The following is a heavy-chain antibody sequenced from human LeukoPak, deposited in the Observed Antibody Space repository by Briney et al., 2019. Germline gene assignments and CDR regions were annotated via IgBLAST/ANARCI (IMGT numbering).Heavy chain of an antibody. CDR2: ISSSSSTI. Sequence: GGSLRLSCAASGFTFSSYSMNWVRQAPGKGLEWVSYISSSSSTIYYADSVKGRFTISRDNAKNSLYLQMNSLRAEDTAVYYCARGETVRDTDYYYYYGMDVWGQGTTVTVSS. D-gene: IGHD3-16*02. J-gene: IGHJ6*02. V-gene: IGHV3-48*04. CDR3: ARGETVRDTDYYYYYGMDV. CDR1: GFTFSSYS.